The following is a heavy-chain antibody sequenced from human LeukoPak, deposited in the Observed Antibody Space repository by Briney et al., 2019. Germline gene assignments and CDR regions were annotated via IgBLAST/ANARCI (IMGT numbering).Heavy chain of an antibody. CDR3: ACGGRDSSSWYNFDY. J-gene: IGHJ4*02. CDR1: GYSFTSYW. D-gene: IGHD6-13*01. V-gene: IGHV5-51*01. Sequence: GESLQISCQGSGYSFTSYWIGWVRQMPGKGLEWMGIIYPGDSDTRYSPSFQGQVTISTDKSISTAYLQWSSLKASDTATYYCACGGRDSSSWYNFDYWGQGTLVTVSS. CDR2: IYPGDSDT.